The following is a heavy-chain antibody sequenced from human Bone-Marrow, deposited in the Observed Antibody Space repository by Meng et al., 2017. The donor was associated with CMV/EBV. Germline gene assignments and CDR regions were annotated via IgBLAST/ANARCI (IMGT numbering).Heavy chain of an antibody. V-gene: IGHV3-52*01. CDR2: IKCDGSVK. CDR1: GFTFSSSW. D-gene: IGHD2-2*01. Sequence: GESLKISCAASGFTFSSSWMHWVCQAPEKGLEWVADIKCDGSVKYYVDSVKGRLTISRDNAKNSLYLQVNSLRAEDTAVYYCARDRVAVPAAGYYYGMDVWGQGTTVTVSS. CDR3: ARDRVAVPAAGYYYGMDV. J-gene: IGHJ6*02.